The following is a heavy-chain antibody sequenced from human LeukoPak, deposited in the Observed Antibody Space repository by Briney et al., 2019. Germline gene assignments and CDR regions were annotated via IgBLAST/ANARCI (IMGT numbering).Heavy chain of an antibody. V-gene: IGHV4-31*03. CDR2: IYYSGST. CDR1: GGSISSGSYY. CDR3: ARFYGDYAHFDY. Sequence: PSETLSLTCTVSGGSISSGSYYWSWIRQHPGKGLEWIGYIYYSGSTYYNPSLQSRLTISVDTSKNQFSLKLSSVTAADTAVYYCARFYGDYAHFDYWGQGTLVTVSS. J-gene: IGHJ4*02. D-gene: IGHD4-17*01.